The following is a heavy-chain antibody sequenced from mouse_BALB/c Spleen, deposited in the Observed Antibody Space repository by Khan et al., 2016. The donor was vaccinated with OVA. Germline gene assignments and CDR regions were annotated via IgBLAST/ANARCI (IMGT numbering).Heavy chain of an antibody. J-gene: IGHJ3*01. V-gene: IGHV5-6*01. D-gene: IGHD4-1*01. CDR2: ISSAGDYT. Sequence: EVELVESGGDLVKPGGSLKLSCAASGFTFSSYSMSWVRQTPDKKLEWVATISSAGDYTYYPDSVKGQFTISRDKAKNNLYLQLRTLKSEDTARYYCASHLTGSFAYWGQGTLVTVSA. CDR1: GFTFSSYS. CDR3: ASHLTGSFAY.